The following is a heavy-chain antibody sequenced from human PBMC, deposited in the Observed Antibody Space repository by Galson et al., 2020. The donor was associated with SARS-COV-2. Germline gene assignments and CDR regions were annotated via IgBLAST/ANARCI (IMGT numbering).Heavy chain of an antibody. V-gene: IGHV4-61*02. D-gene: IGHD3-22*01. Sequence: SETLSLTCTVSGGSISSGSYYWSWIRQPAGKGLEWIGRIYTSGSTHYNPSLKSRVTISVDTSKNQFSLKLSSVTAADTAVYYCARGGSVSRYYDSSGYWQYYYYGMDVWGQGTTVTVSS. CDR3: ARGGSVSRYYDSSGYWQYYYYGMDV. CDR1: GGSISSGSYY. CDR2: IYTSGST. J-gene: IGHJ6*02.